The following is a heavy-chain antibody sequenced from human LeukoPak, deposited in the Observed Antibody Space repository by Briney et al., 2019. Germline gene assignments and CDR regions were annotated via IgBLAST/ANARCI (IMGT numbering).Heavy chain of an antibody. Sequence: PGRSLRLSCAASGFTFSSYAMHWVRQAPGKGLEWVAVISYDGSNKYYADSVKGRFTISRDNSKNTLYLQMNSLRAEDTAVYYCARDFRQGATNIHDAFDIWGQGTMVTVSS. D-gene: IGHD1-26*01. CDR1: GFTFSSYA. V-gene: IGHV3-30*04. J-gene: IGHJ3*02. CDR2: ISYDGSNK. CDR3: ARDFRQGATNIHDAFDI.